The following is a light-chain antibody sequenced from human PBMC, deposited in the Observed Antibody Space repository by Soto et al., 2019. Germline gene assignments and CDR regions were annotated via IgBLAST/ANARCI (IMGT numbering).Light chain of an antibody. CDR2: GNS. CDR3: QSYDSSLSGLYV. Sequence: QSALTQPPSVSGAPGQRVTISCTGSSSNIGAGYDVHWYEQLPGTAPKALIYGNSNRPSGVPDRFSGSKSGTSASLAITGLQAEDEADYYCQSYDSSLSGLYVFGTGTKVTV. CDR1: SSNIGAGYD. V-gene: IGLV1-40*01. J-gene: IGLJ1*01.